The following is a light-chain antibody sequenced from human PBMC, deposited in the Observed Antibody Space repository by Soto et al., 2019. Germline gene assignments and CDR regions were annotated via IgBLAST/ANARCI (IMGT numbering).Light chain of an antibody. CDR2: AAS. J-gene: IGKJ5*01. CDR1: QGISSY. Sequence: DIQLTQSPSFLSASVGDRVTITCRASQGISSYLAWYQQKPGKAPKPLIYAASTLQSGVPSRFSGGGSGTEFTLTISSLQPEDFATYYCQQLNSYPITFGQGTRLEIK. CDR3: QQLNSYPIT. V-gene: IGKV1-9*01.